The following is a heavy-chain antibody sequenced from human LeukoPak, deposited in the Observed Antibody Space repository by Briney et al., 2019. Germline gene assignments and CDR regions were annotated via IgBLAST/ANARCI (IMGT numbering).Heavy chain of an antibody. J-gene: IGHJ2*01. Sequence: SQTLSLTCAISGDSVSSNSATWNWIRQSPSRGLEWLGRTYYRSKWYNDYAASVKSRITIKPDTSKNQFSLQLNSVTPEDTAVYYCARDGMAVAVGYFDLWGRGTLVTVSS. D-gene: IGHD6-19*01. CDR1: GDSVSSNSAT. CDR3: ARDGMAVAVGYFDL. V-gene: IGHV6-1*01. CDR2: TYYRSKWYN.